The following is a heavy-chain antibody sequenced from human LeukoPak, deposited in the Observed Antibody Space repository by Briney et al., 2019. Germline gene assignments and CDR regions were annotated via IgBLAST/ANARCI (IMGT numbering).Heavy chain of an antibody. V-gene: IGHV3-23*01. D-gene: IGHD3-22*01. CDR1: GFTFSSYG. CDR3: ARSIVVVINGAFDI. Sequence: GGSLRLSCAASGFTFSSYGMSWVRQAPGKGLEWVSAISGSGGSTYYADSVKGRFTISRDNSKNTLYLQMNSLRAEDTAVYYCARSIVVVINGAFDIWGQGTMVTVSS. J-gene: IGHJ3*02. CDR2: ISGSGGST.